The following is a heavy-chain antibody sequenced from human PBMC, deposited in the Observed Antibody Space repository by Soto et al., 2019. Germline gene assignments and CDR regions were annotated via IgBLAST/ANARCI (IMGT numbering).Heavy chain of an antibody. CDR2: ISGSSSVI. CDR3: ARERVYGDYCFDY. D-gene: IGHD4-17*01. J-gene: IGHJ4*02. CDR1: GFTFSSYS. Sequence: GGSLRLSCAASGFTFSSYSMNWVRQTPGKGLEWVSSISGSSSVIYYADSVKGRFTISRDNAKNSLFLQMNSLRAEDTAVYFCARERVYGDYCFDYWGQGTLVTVSS. V-gene: IGHV3-21*01.